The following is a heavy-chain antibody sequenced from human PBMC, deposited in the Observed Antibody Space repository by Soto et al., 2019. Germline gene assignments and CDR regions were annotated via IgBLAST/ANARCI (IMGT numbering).Heavy chain of an antibody. J-gene: IGHJ4*02. V-gene: IGHV1-18*01. CDR2: ISPHNRNT. CDR3: ARDEGGYDILTVYYKAHHFDQ. D-gene: IGHD3-9*01. CDR1: CHTSAQHY. Sequence: ASGKVGCEATCHTSAQHYIKWVRQAPGQGLEWMGAISPHNRNTNYAEKFRGRVTMTIDTTTTTDYMELRSLRSDDTAAYYCARDEGGYDILTVYYKAHHFDQWRQVSLVLVSS.